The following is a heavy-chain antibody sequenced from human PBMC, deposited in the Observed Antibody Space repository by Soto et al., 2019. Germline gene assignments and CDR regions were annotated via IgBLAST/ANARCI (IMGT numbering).Heavy chain of an antibody. CDR3: AREAVSWFDT. Sequence: QVQLVQSGAEVKKPGASVKVSCKASGYTFTSYDINWVRQATGQGLEWMGWMNPNSGNTGYAQKFQGRVTMTRNTSMSSAYRELSSLVSEHTAVYYCAREAVSWFDTWGQGTLVTVSS. V-gene: IGHV1-8*01. CDR2: MNPNSGNT. CDR1: GYTFTSYD. D-gene: IGHD3-16*01. J-gene: IGHJ5*02.